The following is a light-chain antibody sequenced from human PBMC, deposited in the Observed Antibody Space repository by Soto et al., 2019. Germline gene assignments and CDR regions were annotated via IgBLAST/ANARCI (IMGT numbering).Light chain of an antibody. CDR2: GAS. CDR3: QQRHMWPIT. Sequence: ILLTQAPGTLFLSPGGRAPLSCRASQSVSSRLAWYQQKPGQAPRLLISGASSRATGIPDRFSGSGSGTDFTLTISSLEPEDSAVYYCQQRHMWPITVGQGTRLEIK. V-gene: IGKV3-11*01. J-gene: IGKJ5*01. CDR1: QSVSSR.